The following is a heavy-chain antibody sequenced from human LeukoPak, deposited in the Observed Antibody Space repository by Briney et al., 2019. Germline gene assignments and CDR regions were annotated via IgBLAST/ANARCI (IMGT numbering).Heavy chain of an antibody. CDR2: INSDGSST. Sequence: QSGASLRLSCTVSGFTVSSNSMSWVRQAPEKGLVWVSRINSDGSSTAYADSVKGRFTISRDNAKNTLYLQMNSLRAEDTAVYYCSRKDRLGETAPIHYWGQGTLVTVSS. V-gene: IGHV3-74*01. D-gene: IGHD1-26*01. J-gene: IGHJ4*02. CDR3: SRKDRLGETAPIHY. CDR1: GFTVSSNS.